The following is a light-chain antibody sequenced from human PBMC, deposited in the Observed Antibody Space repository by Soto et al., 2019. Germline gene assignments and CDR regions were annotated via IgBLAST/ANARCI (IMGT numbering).Light chain of an antibody. Sequence: TALTQSPGTLALSPGERATLSCRASRSVSSNYLAWYQQKPGQAPRLLIYGVFHRATGIPDRFSGTGSGTDFTLTISRLEPEDFAVYYCQQYGSSPLTFGGGTKV. CDR2: GVF. CDR1: RSVSSNY. V-gene: IGKV3-20*01. CDR3: QQYGSSPLT. J-gene: IGKJ4*01.